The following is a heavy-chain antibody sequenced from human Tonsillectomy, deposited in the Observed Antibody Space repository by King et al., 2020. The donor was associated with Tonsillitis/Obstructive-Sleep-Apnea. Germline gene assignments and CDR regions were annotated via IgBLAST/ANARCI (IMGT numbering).Heavy chain of an antibody. Sequence: QLVQSGAEVKKSGESLKISCKGFGYNFSIYWIGWVRQMSGKGLEWMGTIWPGDSDTKNSPSFQGQVTLSADRSINTAYLEWSSLKASDSAIYYCARRSSSGGYFDPWGRGTLVTVSS. D-gene: IGHD2-15*01. V-gene: IGHV5-51*03. CDR1: GYNFSIYW. CDR2: IWPGDSDT. J-gene: IGHJ2*01. CDR3: ARRSSSGGYFDP.